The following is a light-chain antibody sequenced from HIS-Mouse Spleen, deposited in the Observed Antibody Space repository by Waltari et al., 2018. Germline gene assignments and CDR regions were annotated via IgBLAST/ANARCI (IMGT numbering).Light chain of an antibody. CDR2: EDS. Sequence: SYELTQPPSVPVSPGQTARLTCPADALPQKYAYWYQQKSGQAPVLVIYEDSKRPSGIPERFSGSSSGTMATLTISGAQVEDEADYYCYSTDSSGNHRVFGGGTKLTVL. V-gene: IGLV3-10*01. CDR1: ALPQKY. CDR3: YSTDSSGNHRV. J-gene: IGLJ2*01.